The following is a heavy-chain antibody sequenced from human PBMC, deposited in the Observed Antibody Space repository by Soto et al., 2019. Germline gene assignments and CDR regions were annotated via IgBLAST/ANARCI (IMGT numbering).Heavy chain of an antibody. CDR3: ARDPVNYYGSWTYGMDV. J-gene: IGHJ6*02. V-gene: IGHV3-30-3*01. D-gene: IGHD3-10*01. Sequence: QVQLVESGGGMVQPGGSLRLSCAASGLTLSRFAMHWVRQAPGKGLEWVAVIGYDGSNKDYADSVKGRFTISRDNSKNTLYLQMNSLRPEDTAVYYCARDPVNYYGSWTYGMDVWGQGTTVTVSS. CDR2: IGYDGSNK. CDR1: GLTLSRFA.